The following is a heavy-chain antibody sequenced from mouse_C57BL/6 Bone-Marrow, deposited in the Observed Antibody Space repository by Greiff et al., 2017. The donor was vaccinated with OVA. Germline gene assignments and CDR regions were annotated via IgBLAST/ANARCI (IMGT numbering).Heavy chain of an antibody. D-gene: IGHD3-1*01. J-gene: IGHJ4*01. CDR1: GFTFSSYA. CDR2: ISSGGDYI. V-gene: IGHV5-9-1*02. CDR3: KGLLDAMDY. Sequence: EVQRVESGEGLVKPGGSLKLSCAASGFTFSSYAMSWVRQTPEKRLEWVAYISSGGDYIYYADTVKGRFTISRDNASNTLNLQMSSLKSEDTAMYYCKGLLDAMDYWGQGTSVTVSS.